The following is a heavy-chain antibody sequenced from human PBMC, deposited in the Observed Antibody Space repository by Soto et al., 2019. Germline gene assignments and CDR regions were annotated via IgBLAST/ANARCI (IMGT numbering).Heavy chain of an antibody. V-gene: IGHV4-59*08. D-gene: IGHD3-3*01. Sequence: ASETLSLTCTVSGGSISSYYWSWIRQPPGKGLEWIGYIYYSGSTNYNPSLKSRVTISVDTSKNQFSLKLSSVTAADTAVYYCARSSPGEYDFSYLYYYYYMDVWGKGTTVTVSS. CDR1: GGSISSYY. J-gene: IGHJ6*03. CDR2: IYYSGST. CDR3: ARSSPGEYDFSYLYYYYYMDV.